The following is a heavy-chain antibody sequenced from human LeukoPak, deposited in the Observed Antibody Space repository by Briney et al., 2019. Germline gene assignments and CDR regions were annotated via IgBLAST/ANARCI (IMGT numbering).Heavy chain of an antibody. CDR3: ARSVSSRFTSPRRPYYFDS. CDR2: ISSSGGYT. CDR1: GFILSTYV. V-gene: IGHV3-23*01. D-gene: IGHD2-2*01. Sequence: GGSLRLSCAASGFILSTYVMSWVRQAPGKGLEWVSTISSSGGYTYFADSVKGRFTISRYNSKNTLYLQMNSLRAEDTAVYYCARSVSSRFTSPRRPYYFDSWGQGTLVTVSS. J-gene: IGHJ4*02.